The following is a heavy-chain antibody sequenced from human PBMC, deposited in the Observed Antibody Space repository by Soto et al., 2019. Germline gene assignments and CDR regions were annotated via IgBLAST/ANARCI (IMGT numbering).Heavy chain of an antibody. CDR3: ARDFWSGYYGYWFDP. CDR2: ISAYNGNT. Sequence: ASVKVSCKASGYTFTSYGISWVRQAPGQGLEWMGWISAYNGNTNYAQKLQGRVTMTTDTSTSTAYMELRSLRSDDTAVYYCARDFWSGYYGYWFDPWGQGTLVTVSS. D-gene: IGHD3-3*01. CDR1: GYTFTSYG. V-gene: IGHV1-18*04. J-gene: IGHJ5*02.